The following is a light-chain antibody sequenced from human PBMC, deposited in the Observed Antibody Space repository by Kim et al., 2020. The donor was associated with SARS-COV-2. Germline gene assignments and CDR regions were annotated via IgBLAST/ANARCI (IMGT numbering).Light chain of an antibody. CDR2: QAS. V-gene: IGKV1-5*03. Sequence: SASVGARVPITCRASQSVDTWLAWYQQKPGKPPHLLIYQASSLQIGVPSRFSGSGSGAEFTLTISSLQPEDFATYYCQHYIRFPYTFGQGTKLEI. J-gene: IGKJ2*01. CDR1: QSVDTW. CDR3: QHYIRFPYT.